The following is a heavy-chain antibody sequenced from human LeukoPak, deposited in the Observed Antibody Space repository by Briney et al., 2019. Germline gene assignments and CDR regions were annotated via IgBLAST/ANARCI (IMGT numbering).Heavy chain of an antibody. D-gene: IGHD5-12*01. Sequence: PGGSLRLSCAASGFPFSDYVMHWVRQAPGKGLEWVSVIRYDGNNRYYADSVKGRFTISRDNSKNTLYLQMNSLRADDTAVYYCARDRDSGYDDDAFDIWGQGTMVSVSS. CDR2: IRYDGNNR. CDR3: ARDRDSGYDDDAFDI. J-gene: IGHJ3*02. CDR1: GFPFSDYV. V-gene: IGHV3-33*01.